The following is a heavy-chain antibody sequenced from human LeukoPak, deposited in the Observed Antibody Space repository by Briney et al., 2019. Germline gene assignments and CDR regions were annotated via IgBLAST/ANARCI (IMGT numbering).Heavy chain of an antibody. CDR3: ARGPLAAAGMD. CDR1: GGTFSSYA. D-gene: IGHD6-13*01. J-gene: IGHJ4*02. Sequence: SVKVSCKASGGTFSSYAISWVRQAPGQELEWMGRIIPILDIVNYAQKFQGGVTITADKSTSTTYMELSSLRSEDTAVYYCARGPLAAAGMDWGQGTLVTVSP. CDR2: IIPILDIV. V-gene: IGHV1-69*04.